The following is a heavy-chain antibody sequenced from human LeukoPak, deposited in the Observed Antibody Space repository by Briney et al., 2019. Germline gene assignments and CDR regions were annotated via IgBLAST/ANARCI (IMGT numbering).Heavy chain of an antibody. Sequence: SETLSLTCTVSGGSISSYYWSWIRQPPGKGLEWIGYIYYSGSTIYNPSLKSRVTISVDTSKNQFSLKLSSVTAADTAVYYCAGGIGDYYYYYYMDVWGKGTTVTVSS. CDR2: IYYSGST. V-gene: IGHV4-59*01. CDR3: AGGIGDYYYYYYMDV. CDR1: GGSISSYY. J-gene: IGHJ6*03. D-gene: IGHD3-16*01.